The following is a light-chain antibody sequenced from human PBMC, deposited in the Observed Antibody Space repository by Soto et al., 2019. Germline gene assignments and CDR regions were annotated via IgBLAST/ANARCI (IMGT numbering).Light chain of an antibody. Sequence: QSALTQPASVSGSPGQSITISCTGTSSDVGGYNYASWYQQHPGKAPKLIIYDVSNRPSGVSNRFSGSKSGNTASLTISGLQAEDEADYYCSSYTSSSTYVVFGGGTKLTVL. CDR2: DVS. V-gene: IGLV2-14*01. CDR3: SSYTSSSTYVV. J-gene: IGLJ2*01. CDR1: SSDVGGYNY.